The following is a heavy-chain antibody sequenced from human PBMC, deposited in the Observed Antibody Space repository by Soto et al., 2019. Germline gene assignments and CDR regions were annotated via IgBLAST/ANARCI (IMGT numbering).Heavy chain of an antibody. D-gene: IGHD1-1*01. V-gene: IGHV2-5*02. J-gene: IGHJ4*02. Sequence: QITLKESGPTLVKPTQTLTLTCTFSGFSLTTRPVGVGWIRQPPGQALEWVALIYWDDDKRYNPSLKTRVTITKATPKNQVILTMTNMDPVDTATYYCAHRQLYNGAWNEGTFDYWGQGALVTVSS. CDR3: AHRQLYNGAWNEGTFDY. CDR2: IYWDDDK. CDR1: GFSLTTRPVG.